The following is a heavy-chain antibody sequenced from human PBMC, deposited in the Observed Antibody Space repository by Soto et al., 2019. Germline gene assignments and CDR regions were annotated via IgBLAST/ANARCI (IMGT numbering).Heavy chain of an antibody. V-gene: IGHV5-51*01. J-gene: IGHJ6*02. Sequence: GESLKISCKGSGYSFTSYWIGWVRQMPGKGLEWMGIIYPGDSDTRYSPSFQGQVTISADKSISTAYLQWSSLKASDTAMYYCARRVVVAATHGDYYDYGMDVWGQGTTVTVSS. D-gene: IGHD2-15*01. CDR2: IYPGDSDT. CDR1: GYSFTSYW. CDR3: ARRVVVAATHGDYYDYGMDV.